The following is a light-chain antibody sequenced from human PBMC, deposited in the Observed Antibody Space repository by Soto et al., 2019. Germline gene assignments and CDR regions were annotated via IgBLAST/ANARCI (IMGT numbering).Light chain of an antibody. CDR1: QSVFSN. Sequence: EIVMTQSPATLPVSPGERATLSCRASQSVFSNLAWYQHKPGQAPRLLIYGASTRATGIPARFSGSGSGTEFTLTISSLQSEDFAVYYCQQYNNWPPFTFGPGTKVDIK. V-gene: IGKV3-15*01. CDR2: GAS. CDR3: QQYNNWPPFT. J-gene: IGKJ3*01.